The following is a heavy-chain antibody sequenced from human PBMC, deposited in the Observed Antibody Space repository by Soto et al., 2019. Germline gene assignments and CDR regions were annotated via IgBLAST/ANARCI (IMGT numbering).Heavy chain of an antibody. V-gene: IGHV4-59*01. CDR3: ARDRPARASGYPLSPPYYYYVMDV. CDR2: IYYNGST. D-gene: IGHD5-12*01. CDR1: GGSISSYC. J-gene: IGHJ6*02. Sequence: QVQLQESAPGLVKPSETLSLTCTVSGGSISSYCWSWIRQPPGKGMEWIGYIYYNGSTNYNPSLKSRVTISVDTSKNQFSLKLSSVTAADTAVYYCARDRPARASGYPLSPPYYYYVMDVWGHGTTVTVSS.